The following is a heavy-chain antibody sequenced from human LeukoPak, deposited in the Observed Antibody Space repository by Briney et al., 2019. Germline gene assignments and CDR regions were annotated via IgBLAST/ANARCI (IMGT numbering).Heavy chain of an antibody. CDR2: ISGSGGST. CDR1: GFTFSSYA. Sequence: GGSLRLSCAASGFTFSSYAMSWVRQAPGKGLEWVSAISGSGGSTYYADSVKGRFTISRDNSKNTLYLQMNSLRAEDTAVYYCANRYCSSTSCYTNWFDPWGQGTLVTVSS. J-gene: IGHJ5*02. CDR3: ANRYCSSTSCYTNWFDP. V-gene: IGHV3-23*01. D-gene: IGHD2-2*01.